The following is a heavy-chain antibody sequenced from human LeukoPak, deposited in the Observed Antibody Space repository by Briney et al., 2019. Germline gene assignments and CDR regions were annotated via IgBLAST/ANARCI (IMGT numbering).Heavy chain of an antibody. CDR1: GGSLSSGDYY. CDR3: ARDSGDYYGSGSYFDP. CDR2: IYYSGST. V-gene: IGHV4-30-4*01. D-gene: IGHD3-10*01. Sequence: PSETLSLTCTVSGGSLSSGDYYWSWIRQPPGKGLEWIGYIYYSGSTYYNPSLKSRVTISVDTSKNQFSLKLSSVTAADTAVYYCARDSGDYYGSGSYFDPWGQGTLVTVSS. J-gene: IGHJ5*02.